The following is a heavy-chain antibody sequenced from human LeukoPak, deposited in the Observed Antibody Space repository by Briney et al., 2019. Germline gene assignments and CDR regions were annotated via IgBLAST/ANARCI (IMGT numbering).Heavy chain of an antibody. CDR3: ARDLYYYGSETLFDY. CDR1: GGSISSGSYY. CDR2: IYTSGST. D-gene: IGHD3-10*01. V-gene: IGHV4-61*02. J-gene: IGHJ4*02. Sequence: SETLSLTCTVSGGSISSGSYYWSWIRQPAGKGLEWIGRIYTSGSTNYNPSLKSRVTISVDTSKNQFSLKLSSVTAADTAVYYCARDLYYYGSETLFDYWGQGTLVTVSS.